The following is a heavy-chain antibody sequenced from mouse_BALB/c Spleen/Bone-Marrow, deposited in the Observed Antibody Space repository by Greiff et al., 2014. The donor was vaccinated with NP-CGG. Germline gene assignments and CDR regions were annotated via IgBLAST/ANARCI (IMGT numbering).Heavy chain of an antibody. CDR1: GFTFSNYG. D-gene: IGHD2-4*01. V-gene: IGHV5-9-2*01. Sequence: EVHLVESGGGLVKPGGSLKLSCAASGFTFSNYGMSWVRQTPEKRLEWVATISGGGSYTFYSDSVKGRFTISRDNAKNNLYLQLRSLRSEETALYYCARHAYYDQTEVSFVYWGQGTLVTVSA. CDR2: ISGGGSYT. CDR3: ARHAYYDQTEVSFVY. J-gene: IGHJ3*01.